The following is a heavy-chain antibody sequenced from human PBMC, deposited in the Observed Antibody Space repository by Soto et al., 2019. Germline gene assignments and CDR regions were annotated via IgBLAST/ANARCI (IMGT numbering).Heavy chain of an antibody. CDR2: MYSSGSS. Sequence: QVQLQESGPGLVKPSETLSLICTVSGGSMTPYKWTWIRQSPGRGLEWIAYMYSSGSSSYNPSLKSRVTMSVDTSRNQFSLKLNSATAADTAVYYCAREWSGFDYWGQGILVTVSS. CDR3: AREWSGFDY. D-gene: IGHD2-15*01. CDR1: GGSMTPYK. J-gene: IGHJ4*02. V-gene: IGHV4-59*01.